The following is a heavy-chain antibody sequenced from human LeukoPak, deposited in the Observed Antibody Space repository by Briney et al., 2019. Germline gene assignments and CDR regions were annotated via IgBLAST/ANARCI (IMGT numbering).Heavy chain of an antibody. V-gene: IGHV3-21*01. CDR3: ARDARITVAGTSPESSDY. Sequence: GGSLRLSCAASGFIFSSYTMSRVRQAPGKGLEWVSSISSSNSYIYCADSVQGRFTMSRDNAKNSLYLQMFSLRAEDTAVYYCARDARITVAGTSPESSDYWGQGTLVTVSS. D-gene: IGHD6-19*01. CDR2: ISSSNSYI. J-gene: IGHJ4*02. CDR1: GFIFSSYT.